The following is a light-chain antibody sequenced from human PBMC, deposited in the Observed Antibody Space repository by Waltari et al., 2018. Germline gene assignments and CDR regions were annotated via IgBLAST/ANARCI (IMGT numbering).Light chain of an antibody. J-gene: IGKJ5*01. V-gene: IGKV3-20*01. CDR1: QSVSSSS. CDR2: GAS. Sequence: EIVLTQSPGTLSLSPGERATLSCGASQSVSSSSLAWSQQNPGQAPRLLIYGASSRATGIPDRFSGSGSVTDFTLTVSRLEPEDFAVYYCQQYGSLPITFGQWTRLEIK. CDR3: QQYGSLPIT.